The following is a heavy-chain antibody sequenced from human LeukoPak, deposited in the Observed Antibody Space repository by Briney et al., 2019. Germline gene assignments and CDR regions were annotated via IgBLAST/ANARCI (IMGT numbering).Heavy chain of an antibody. D-gene: IGHD3-3*01. V-gene: IGHV3-15*01. J-gene: IGHJ3*02. CDR3: HRLPFWSGYYDGFDI. CDR1: AFTFSNAW. CDR2: IKSKTEGGTT. Sequence: GGSLRLSCAASAFTFSNAWMSWVRQAPGKGLKWVGGIKSKTEGGTTDYAAAVKGRFTISRDDSKNTLHLQMNSLKTEGTDVYYCHRLPFWSGYYDGFDIWGRGTMVSVSS.